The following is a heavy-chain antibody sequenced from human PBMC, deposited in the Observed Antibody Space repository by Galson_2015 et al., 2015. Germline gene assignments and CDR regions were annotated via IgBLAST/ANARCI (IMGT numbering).Heavy chain of an antibody. V-gene: IGHV5-51*01. J-gene: IGHJ4*02. D-gene: IGHD2-15*01. CDR2: IYPGDSDT. Sequence: EWMGIIYPGDSDTRYSPSFRGQVSISADKSVTTAYLQWSSLKASDTAMYYCVRSYCSGGTCYSPDYWGQGTLVTVSS. CDR3: VRSYCSGGTCYSPDY.